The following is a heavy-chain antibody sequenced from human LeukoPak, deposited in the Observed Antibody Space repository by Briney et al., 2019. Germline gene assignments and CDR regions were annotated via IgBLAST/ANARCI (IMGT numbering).Heavy chain of an antibody. Sequence: ASVKVSCKASGYTFTNYGINWVRQAPGQGLEWMGWISTYNGNTNYAQKLQGKVTMTTDTSTSTAYMELRSLRSEDTAVYYCARAKRITMIVVVIRPPGGDAFDIWGQGTMVTVSS. V-gene: IGHV1-18*01. J-gene: IGHJ3*02. CDR1: GYTFTNYG. CDR3: ARAKRITMIVVVIRPPGGDAFDI. D-gene: IGHD3-22*01. CDR2: ISTYNGNT.